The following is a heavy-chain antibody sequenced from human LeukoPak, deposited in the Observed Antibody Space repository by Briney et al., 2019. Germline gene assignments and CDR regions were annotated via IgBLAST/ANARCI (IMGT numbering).Heavy chain of an antibody. Sequence: PGGSLRLSCAASGFTFSSYAMHWVRQAPGKGLEWVAVISYDGSNKYYADSVKGRFTISRDNSKNTLYLQMNSLRAEDTAVYYCAKNPSAEAGSGYWGQGTLVTVSS. CDR1: GFTFSSYA. D-gene: IGHD6-19*01. J-gene: IGHJ4*02. CDR2: ISYDGSNK. CDR3: AKNPSAEAGSGY. V-gene: IGHV3-30-3*02.